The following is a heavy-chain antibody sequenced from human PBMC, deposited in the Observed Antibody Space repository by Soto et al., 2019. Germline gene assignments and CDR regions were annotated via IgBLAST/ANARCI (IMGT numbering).Heavy chain of an antibody. CDR1: GFTFSNYA. CDR3: AKAAALYYFDY. D-gene: IGHD6-6*01. CDR2: ISGSGGNT. Sequence: EVQLLESGGGLVKPGGSLRLSCAASGFTFSNYAMNWVRQAPGKGLEWVSGISGSGGNTYYADSVKGRFTISRDNSKNTLYLQMSSLRAEDTAVYSCAKAAALYYFDYWGQGTRVTVSS. V-gene: IGHV3-23*01. J-gene: IGHJ4*02.